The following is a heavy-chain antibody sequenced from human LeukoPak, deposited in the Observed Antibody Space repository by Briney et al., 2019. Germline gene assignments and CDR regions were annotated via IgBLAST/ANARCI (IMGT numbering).Heavy chain of an antibody. D-gene: IGHD2-2*02. CDR2: IKQDGSEK. Sequence: GGSLRLSCAASGFTFSSYGMHWVRQAPGKGLEWVANIKQDGSEKYYVDSVKGRFTISRDNAKNSLFLQMNSLRAEDTAVYYCARGWGDCTTVSCYTGGDVFDMWGQGTMVTVSS. CDR3: ARGWGDCTTVSCYTGGDVFDM. V-gene: IGHV3-7*01. CDR1: GFTFSSYG. J-gene: IGHJ3*02.